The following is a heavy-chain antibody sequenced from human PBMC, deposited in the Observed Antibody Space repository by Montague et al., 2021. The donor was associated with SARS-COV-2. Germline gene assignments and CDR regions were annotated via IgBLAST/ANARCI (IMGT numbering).Heavy chain of an antibody. CDR3: ARDLAGYYGSGSYGGMDV. J-gene: IGHJ6*02. CDR2: IYYSGST. CDR1: GGSISSSSYY. D-gene: IGHD3-10*01. V-gene: IGHV4-39*07. Sequence: SETLSLTCTVSGGSISSSSYYWGWIRQPSGKGLEWIGSIYYSGSTHYNPSLKSRVTISVDTSKNQFSLKLSSVTAADTAVYYCARDLAGYYGSGSYGGMDVWGQGTTVTVSS.